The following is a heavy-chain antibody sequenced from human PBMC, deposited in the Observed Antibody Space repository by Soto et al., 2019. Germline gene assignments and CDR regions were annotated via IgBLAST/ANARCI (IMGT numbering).Heavy chain of an antibody. CDR2: IYPGDSDT. J-gene: IGHJ5*02. D-gene: IGHD1-1*01. Sequence: PGESLKISCKGSGYKFTSSWIAWVRQMPGKGLEYMGSIYPGDSDTRYSPSFQGQVTISADKSINTAYLQWSSLKASDTAMYYCARQTGTTSADWFDPWGQGTQVTVSS. V-gene: IGHV5-51*01. CDR3: ARQTGTTSADWFDP. CDR1: GYKFTSSW.